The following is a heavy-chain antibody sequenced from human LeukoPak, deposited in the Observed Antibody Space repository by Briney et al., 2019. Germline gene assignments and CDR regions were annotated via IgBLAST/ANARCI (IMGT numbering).Heavy chain of an antibody. CDR2: IYYSGST. CDR1: GGSISSGGYY. V-gene: IGHV4-31*03. D-gene: IGHD3-3*01. J-gene: IGHJ4*02. CDR3: AGGNLVDFWSGYSVDY. Sequence: PSQTLSLTCTVSGGSISSGGYYWSWIRQHPGKGLEWIGYIYYSGSTYYNPSLKSRVTISVDTSKNQFSLKLSSVTAADTAVYYCAGGNLVDFWSGYSVDYWGQGTLVTVSS.